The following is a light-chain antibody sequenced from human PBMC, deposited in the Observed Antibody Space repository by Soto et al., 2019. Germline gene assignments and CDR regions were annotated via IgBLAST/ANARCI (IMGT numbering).Light chain of an antibody. J-gene: IGKJ5*01. CDR3: LQYSNWPPIT. CDR1: QSVSSN. Sequence: EIVMTQSPATLSVSPGERATLSCRASQSVSSNLAWYQQKPGQAPRLLIYGASTRATGIPARFSGSGSGTEFTLTICSLQSEDFAVYYCLQYSNWPPITFGQGTRLEIK. CDR2: GAS. V-gene: IGKV3-15*01.